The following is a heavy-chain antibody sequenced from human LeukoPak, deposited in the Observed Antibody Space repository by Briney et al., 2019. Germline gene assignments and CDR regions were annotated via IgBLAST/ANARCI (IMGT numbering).Heavy chain of an antibody. V-gene: IGHV1-18*04. CDR1: GYTFTSYY. J-gene: IGHJ4*02. CDR3: VRDQYLNVMTGFDD. D-gene: IGHD3-9*01. Sequence: GASVKVSCKASGYTFTSYYMHWVRQAPGQGLEWMAWTSVNNGDTKYGQKFQGRVTVTTDTSTSTVYLELRRLRPDDTAVYYCVRDQYLNVMTGFDDWGQGTLVTVSS. CDR2: TSVNNGDT.